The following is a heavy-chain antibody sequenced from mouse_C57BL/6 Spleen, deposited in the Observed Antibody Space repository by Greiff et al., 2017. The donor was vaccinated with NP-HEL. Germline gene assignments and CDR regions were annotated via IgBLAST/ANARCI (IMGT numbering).Heavy chain of an antibody. CDR3: ARGGTGY. V-gene: IGHV1-50*01. CDR1: GYTFTSYW. J-gene: IGHJ2*01. CDR2: IDPSDSYT. D-gene: IGHD3-3*01. Sequence: VQLQQPGAELVKPGASVKLSCKASGYTFTSYWMQWVNQRPGQGLEWIGAIDPSDSYTTYNQKFKGQATLSVAPSSSTAYMQRSSLTSEDSAVYYCARGGTGYWGQGTTLTVSS.